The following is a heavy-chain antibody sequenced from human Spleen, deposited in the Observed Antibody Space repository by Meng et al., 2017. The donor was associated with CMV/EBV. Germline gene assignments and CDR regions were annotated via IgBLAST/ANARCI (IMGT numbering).Heavy chain of an antibody. D-gene: IGHD2/OR15-2a*01. J-gene: IGHJ6*02. Sequence: GSLRLSCAVYGGSFSGYYWSWIRQPPGKGLEWIGEINHSGSTNYNPSLKSRVTISVDTSKNQFSLKLSSVTAADTAVYYCARGSGTTTIYFYYGMDVWGQGTTVTVSS. CDR1: GGSFSGYY. V-gene: IGHV4-34*01. CDR3: ARGSGTTTIYFYYGMDV. CDR2: INHSGST.